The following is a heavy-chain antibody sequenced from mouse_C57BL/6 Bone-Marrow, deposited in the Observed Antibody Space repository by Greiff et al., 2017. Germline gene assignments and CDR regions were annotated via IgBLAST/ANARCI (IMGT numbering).Heavy chain of an antibody. V-gene: IGHV1-50*01. CDR2: IDPSDSYT. J-gene: IGHJ1*03. D-gene: IGHD2-4*01. CDR3: ARWELRYWYFDV. Sequence: QVQLQQPGAELVKPGASVKLSCKASGYTFTSYWMQWVKQRPGQGLEWIGEIDPSDSYTNYNQKFKGKATLTVDTSSSTAYMQLSSLTSEDSAVYYCARWELRYWYFDVWDTGTTVTVSS. CDR1: GYTFTSYW.